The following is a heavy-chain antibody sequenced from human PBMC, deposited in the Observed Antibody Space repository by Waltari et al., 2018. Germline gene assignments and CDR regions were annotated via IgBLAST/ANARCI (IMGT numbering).Heavy chain of an antibody. J-gene: IGHJ4*02. CDR2: INHSGST. CDR1: GRSFSGYY. CDR3: ARGLTGKLAVAGY. D-gene: IGHD6-19*01. V-gene: IGHV4-34*01. Sequence: QVQLQQRGAGLLKPSEPLSLTCAVYGRSFSGYYLSWIRTPPGKGLEWIGEINHSGSTNYNPSRKSRVTISVDTSKNQFSLKLSSVTAADTAVYYCARGLTGKLAVAGYWGQGTLVTVSS.